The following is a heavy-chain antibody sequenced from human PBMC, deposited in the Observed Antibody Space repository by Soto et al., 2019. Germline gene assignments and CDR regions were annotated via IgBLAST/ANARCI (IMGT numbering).Heavy chain of an antibody. J-gene: IGHJ5*02. Sequence: EVQLVESGGGLVKPGGSLRLSCVASGFSFSRYSMNWVRQAPGRGLEWVSSISTIGSHIFYADSVKGRFTISRDNAKNSLYLQMNSRRAEDTAVYYCASPFWFDPWGQGTLVTVSS. V-gene: IGHV3-21*02. CDR2: ISTIGSHI. CDR1: GFSFSRYS. CDR3: ASPFWFDP.